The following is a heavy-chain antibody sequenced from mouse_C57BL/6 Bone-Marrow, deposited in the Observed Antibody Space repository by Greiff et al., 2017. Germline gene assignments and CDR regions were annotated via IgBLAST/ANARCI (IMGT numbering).Heavy chain of an antibody. CDR1: GFNIKDYY. CDR2: IAPEDGET. Sequence: EVQLQQSGAELVKPGASVKLSCTASGFNIKDYYMHWVKQRTEQGLEWIGRIAPEDGETKYAPNFQGKATITADTSSNTAYLQLSSLTSEDTAVYYCARATVVGYFDVWGTGTTVTVSS. V-gene: IGHV14-2*01. J-gene: IGHJ1*03. CDR3: ARATVVGYFDV. D-gene: IGHD1-1*01.